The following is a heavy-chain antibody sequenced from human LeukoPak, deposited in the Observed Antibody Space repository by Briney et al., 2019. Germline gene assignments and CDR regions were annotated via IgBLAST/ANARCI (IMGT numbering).Heavy chain of an antibody. CDR3: AREGAGGAMVRGFDY. D-gene: IGHD2-21*01. CDR1: GGSISSYY. CDR2: IYTSGST. V-gene: IGHV4-4*07. J-gene: IGHJ4*02. Sequence: PSETLSLTCAVSGGSISSYYWSWIRQPAGKGLEWIGRIYTSGSTNYNPSLKSRVTMSVDTSKNQFSLKLSSVTAADTAVYYCAREGAGGAMVRGFDYWGQGTLVTVSS.